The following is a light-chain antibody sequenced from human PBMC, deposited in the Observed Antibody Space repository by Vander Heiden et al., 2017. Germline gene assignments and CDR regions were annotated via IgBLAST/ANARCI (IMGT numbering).Light chain of an antibody. Sequence: DIQMTQPPSTLSASVGDRVTITCRASQSSSNWLAWYQQKPGKAPKLLIYKASSLESGVPSRFSGSGSGTEFTLTISSLQPDDFATYYCQQYNSWTFGQGTKVEI. J-gene: IGKJ1*01. V-gene: IGKV1-5*03. CDR1: QSSSNW. CDR3: QQYNSWT. CDR2: KAS.